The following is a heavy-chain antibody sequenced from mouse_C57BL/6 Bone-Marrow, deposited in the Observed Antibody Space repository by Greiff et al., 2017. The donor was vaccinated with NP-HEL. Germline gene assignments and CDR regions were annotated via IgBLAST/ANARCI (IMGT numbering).Heavy chain of an antibody. CDR2: INPGSGGT. J-gene: IGHJ2*01. CDR3: ARSGRQLRLLRDY. Sequence: QVQLKQSGAELVRPGTSVKVSCKASGYAFTNYLIEWVKQRPGQGLEWIGVINPGSGGTNYNEKFKGKATLTADKSSSTAYMQLSSLTSEDSAVYFCARSGRQLRLLRDYWGQGTTLTVSS. V-gene: IGHV1-54*01. CDR1: GYAFTNYL. D-gene: IGHD3-2*02.